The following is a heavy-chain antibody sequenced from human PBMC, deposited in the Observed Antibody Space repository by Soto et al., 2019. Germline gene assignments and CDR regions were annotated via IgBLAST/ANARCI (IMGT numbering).Heavy chain of an antibody. J-gene: IGHJ4*02. V-gene: IGHV5-10-1*01. D-gene: IGHD4-17*01. CDR3: ARSDYGGNSVRLFDY. CDR2: IDPSDSYT. Sequence: PGESLKISCKCSGYSFTSYWISGMRQMPGKGLEWMGRIDPSDSYTNYSPSFQGHVTISADKSISTAYLQWSSLKASDTAMYYCARSDYGGNSVRLFDYWGQGTLVTVSS. CDR1: GYSFTSYW.